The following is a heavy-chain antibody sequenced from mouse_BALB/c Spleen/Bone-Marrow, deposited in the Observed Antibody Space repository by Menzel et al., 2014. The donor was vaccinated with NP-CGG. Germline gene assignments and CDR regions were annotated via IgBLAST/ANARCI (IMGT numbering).Heavy chain of an antibody. Sequence: QVQLQQSGPGLVQPSQSLSITCTVSGFSLXSYGVHWVRQSPGKGLEWLGVIWSGGSTDYNAAFISRLSISKDNSKSQYFFKRNSLQANDTAIYYYARNQGNYVSWFAYWGQGTLVTVSA. CDR2: IWSGGST. J-gene: IGHJ3*01. CDR1: GFSLXSYG. V-gene: IGHV2-2*02. CDR3: ARNQGNYVSWFAY. D-gene: IGHD2-1*01.